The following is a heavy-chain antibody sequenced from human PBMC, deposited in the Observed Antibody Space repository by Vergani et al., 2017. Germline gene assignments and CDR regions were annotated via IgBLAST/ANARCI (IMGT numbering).Heavy chain of an antibody. Sequence: EVQLLESGGGLVQPGGSLRLSCAASGFTFSSYAMSWVRQAPGKGLEWVSVIYSGGSTYYADSVKGRFTISSDNSKNTLYLQMNSLRAEDTAVYYCARVPEASADYWGQGTLVTVSS. CDR1: GFTFSSYA. CDR3: ARVPEASADY. D-gene: IGHD1-14*01. J-gene: IGHJ4*02. V-gene: IGHV3-66*01. CDR2: IYSGGST.